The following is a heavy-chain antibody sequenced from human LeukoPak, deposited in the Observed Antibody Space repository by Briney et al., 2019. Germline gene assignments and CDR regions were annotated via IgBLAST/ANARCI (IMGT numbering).Heavy chain of an antibody. Sequence: GGSLRLSCAASGFTFSSYAMRWFRQAPGKGLEWVSFIGVSGASIHYADSVKGRFTISRDDSKNTLHLQMNSLRAEDTAVYFCAKGGWDLSGGQGTLVTVSS. V-gene: IGHV3-23*01. CDR2: IGVSGASI. D-gene: IGHD3-16*02. J-gene: IGHJ4*02. CDR3: AKGGWDLS. CDR1: GFTFSSYA.